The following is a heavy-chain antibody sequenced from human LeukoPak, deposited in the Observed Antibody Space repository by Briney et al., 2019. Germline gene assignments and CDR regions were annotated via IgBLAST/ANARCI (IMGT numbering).Heavy chain of an antibody. D-gene: IGHD3-10*01. CDR2: INQDGSEK. V-gene: IGHV3-7*01. CDR3: GRAYGAGSCDY. CDR1: GFTSGNHW. J-gene: IGHJ4*02. Sequence: PGGSLRLSCAASGFTSGNHWMSWVRQAPGKGLEWVANINQDGSEKYYVDSVKGRFTISRDNAKNSLYLQMNSLGAEDTAVYYCGRAYGAGSCDYWGQGTLVTVSS.